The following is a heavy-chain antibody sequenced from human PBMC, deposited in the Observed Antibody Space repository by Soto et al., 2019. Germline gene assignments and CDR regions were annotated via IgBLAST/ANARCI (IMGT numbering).Heavy chain of an antibody. CDR2: ISGDGTTP. J-gene: IGHJ4*02. CDR3: ARRDWNGGYCDL. D-gene: IGHD1-1*01. V-gene: IGHV3-74*01. Sequence: EVQLVESGGGLVQPGGSLRLSCAASGFTFSNYWMHWVRQVPGKGLVWVSRISGDGTTPHYADFAKGRFTISRDNAKNTVYLQMNSLRVEDTALYYCARRDWNGGYCDLWGQGILVTVSS. CDR1: GFTFSNYW.